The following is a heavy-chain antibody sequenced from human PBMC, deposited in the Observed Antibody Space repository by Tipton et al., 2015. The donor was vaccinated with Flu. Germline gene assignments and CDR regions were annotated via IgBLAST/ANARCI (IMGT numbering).Heavy chain of an antibody. V-gene: IGHV1-18*01. Sequence: QVQLVQSGAEVKKPGASVKVSCKASGYTFTSYGISWVRQAPGQGLEWMGWISAYNGNTNYAQKLQGRVTMTTDTSTSTAYMELRSLRSDDTAVYYCARERGTIFGVVIIPKYYYYYGMDVWGQGTTVTVSS. CDR2: ISAYNGNT. D-gene: IGHD3-3*01. CDR1: GYTFTSYG. CDR3: ARERGTIFGVVIIPKYYYYYGMDV. J-gene: IGHJ6*02.